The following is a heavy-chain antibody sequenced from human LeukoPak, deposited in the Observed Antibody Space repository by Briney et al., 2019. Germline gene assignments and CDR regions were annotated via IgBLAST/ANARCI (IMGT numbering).Heavy chain of an antibody. D-gene: IGHD1-26*01. V-gene: IGHV3-74*01. J-gene: IGHJ3*02. CDR2: INPDDEST. Sequence: GGSLRLSCVASGFTFRKYWLHWVRQAPGKGLEWVSRINPDDESTSYADSVRGRFTISRDNAKNTLYLQMDSLRAEDTAVYYCLTILEATIDAFDIWGQGTMVTVSS. CDR3: LTILEATIDAFDI. CDR1: GFTFRKYW.